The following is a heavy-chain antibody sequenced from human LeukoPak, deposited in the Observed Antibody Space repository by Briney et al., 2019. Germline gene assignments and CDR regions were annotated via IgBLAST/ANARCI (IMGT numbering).Heavy chain of an antibody. CDR2: IYYSGST. CDR1: GGSISNSNCC. V-gene: IGHV4-39*02. D-gene: IGHD3-16*02. J-gene: IGHJ4*02. Sequence: PSETLPLTCTASGGSISNSNCCWGWVRQPPGKGLEWIGGIYYSGSTYYSPSLKSRVTISVDTSKNQFSLKLTSVTAADTAVYYCARDSGGIDTNLDVDRSPNEQGAVDYWGQGTLVTVSS. CDR3: ARDSGGIDTNLDVDRSPNEQGAVDY.